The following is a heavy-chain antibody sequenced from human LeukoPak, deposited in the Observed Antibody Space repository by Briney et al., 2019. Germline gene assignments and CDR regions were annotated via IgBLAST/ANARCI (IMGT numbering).Heavy chain of an antibody. D-gene: IGHD5-18*01. CDR2: INPNSGGT. J-gene: IGHJ6*03. CDR3: ARGGGGYSYGQTYYYYYMDV. CDR1: GYTFTGYY. Sequence: ASVKVSCKASGYTFTGYYMHWVRQAPGQGLEWMGWINPNSGGTNYAQKFQGRVTMTRDTSISTAYMELSRLRSDDTAVYYCARGGGGYSYGQTYYYYYMDVWGKGTTVTVSS. V-gene: IGHV1-2*02.